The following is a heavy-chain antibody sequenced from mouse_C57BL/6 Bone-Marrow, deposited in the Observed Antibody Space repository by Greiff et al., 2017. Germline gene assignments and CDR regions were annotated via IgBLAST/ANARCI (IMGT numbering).Heavy chain of an antibody. CDR1: GYTFTSYW. D-gene: IGHD1-1*01. V-gene: IGHV1-74*01. J-gene: IGHJ1*03. CDR2: IQPADSDT. CDR3: ERGTTTVVATRYFAI. Sequence: QVQLQQSGAELVKPGASVKVSCKASGYTFTSYWMHWVKQRPGQGLEWIGWIQPADSDTNYNQKFKGKATLTVDTASTTAYMQLSSLTSEDSAVYSCERGTTTVVATRYFAIWGTGTTVTVSS.